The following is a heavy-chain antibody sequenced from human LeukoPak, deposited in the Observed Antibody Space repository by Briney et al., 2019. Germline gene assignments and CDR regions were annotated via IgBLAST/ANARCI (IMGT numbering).Heavy chain of an antibody. Sequence: SETLSLTCTVSGGSISSYYWSWIRQHPGKGLEWIGYIYYSGSTNNNPSLKSRVTISVDTSTHQFSRKLSSVTAAAPAVSYCARGAYDSSGYYTVDYWGQGTLVTVSS. J-gene: IGHJ4*02. CDR1: GGSISSYY. CDR3: ARGAYDSSGYYTVDY. CDR2: IYYSGST. D-gene: IGHD3-22*01. V-gene: IGHV4-59*01.